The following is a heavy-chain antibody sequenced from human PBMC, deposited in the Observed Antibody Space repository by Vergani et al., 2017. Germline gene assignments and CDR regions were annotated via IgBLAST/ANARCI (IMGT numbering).Heavy chain of an antibody. Sequence: QVRLQESGPGLVKPSETLSLTCSVSGGSMSGYYWSWIRQPPGKELEWIGYMYHSGSTNYNPSLETRVTISGDTSKNQFSLKLNSVTAADTAGYYCGRVADFYGLGSRLLDLRGQGILVTVSS. J-gene: IGHJ5*02. V-gene: IGHV4-59*01. CDR3: GRVADFYGLGSRLLDL. D-gene: IGHD3-10*01. CDR1: GGSMSGYY. CDR2: MYHSGST.